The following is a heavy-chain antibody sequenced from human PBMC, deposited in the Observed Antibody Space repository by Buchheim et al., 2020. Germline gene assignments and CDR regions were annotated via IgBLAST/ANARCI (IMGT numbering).Heavy chain of an antibody. CDR1: GGSFSDYY. CDR3: ARSWSSRYFDL. CDR2: INHSGTT. Sequence: QVQLQQWGAGLLKPSETLSLTCAVYGGSFSDYYWSWIRQPPGKGLEWIGEINHSGTTTYNPSLKRRITIPVDTSKNQFSLKLSSVTAADTAVYYCARSWSSRYFDLWGRGTL. J-gene: IGHJ2*01. V-gene: IGHV4-34*01.